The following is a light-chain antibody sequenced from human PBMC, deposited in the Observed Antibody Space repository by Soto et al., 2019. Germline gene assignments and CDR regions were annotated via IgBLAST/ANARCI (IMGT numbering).Light chain of an antibody. J-gene: IGLJ2*01. V-gene: IGLV4-69*01. CDR1: TGPSTYA. CDR2: LNSDGSH. Sequence: QLVLTQSPSASASLGASVKLTCTLTTGPSTYAIAWHQHQSGKGPRYLMKLNSDGSHTKGDGIPDRFSGSSSGAERYLTISSLQSDDEADYYCQTWATGIVVFGGGTKVTVL. CDR3: QTWATGIVV.